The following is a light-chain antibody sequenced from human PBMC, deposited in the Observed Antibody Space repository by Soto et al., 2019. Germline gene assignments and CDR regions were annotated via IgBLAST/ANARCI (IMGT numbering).Light chain of an antibody. CDR1: ETVSKNY. CDR2: GAS. Sequence: TLCMGTLSLSPGESATLSGRASETVSKNYLAWYQKKPGQAPRLLISGASIRATGNPDRFSGSGSGADFTLAINRLEPEDIAVYYCQQYGSSPRTFGGGTKVDVK. J-gene: IGKJ4*01. V-gene: IGKV3-20*01. CDR3: QQYGSSPRT.